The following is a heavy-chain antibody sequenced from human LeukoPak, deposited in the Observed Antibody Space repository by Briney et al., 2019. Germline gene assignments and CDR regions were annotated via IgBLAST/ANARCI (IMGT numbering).Heavy chain of an antibody. J-gene: IGHJ4*02. CDR1: GFTFSSYA. CDR3: AKGRWDYDTQSHFDY. Sequence: GGSLRLPCAASGFTFSSYAMSWVRQAPGKGLEWVSAISGSGGSTYYADSVKGRFTISRDNSKNTLYLQMNSLRAEDTAVYYCAKGRWDYDTQSHFDYWGQGTLVTVSS. D-gene: IGHD3-22*01. CDR2: ISGSGGST. V-gene: IGHV3-23*01.